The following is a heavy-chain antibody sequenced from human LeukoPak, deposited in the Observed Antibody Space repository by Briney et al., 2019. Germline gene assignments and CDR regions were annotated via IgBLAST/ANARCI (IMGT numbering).Heavy chain of an antibody. CDR2: IWYDGRDK. V-gene: IGHV3-30*02. D-gene: IGHD5-18*01. J-gene: IGHJ4*02. Sequence: GGSLRLSCAASGFTFSGCGMHWVRQAPGKGLEGVAFIWYDGRDKYYADSVKGRFTISRDNSKNTLYLQMNSLGAEDTAMYYCAKDPYSYGSYFDYWGQGTLVTVSS. CDR1: GFTFSGCG. CDR3: AKDPYSYGSYFDY.